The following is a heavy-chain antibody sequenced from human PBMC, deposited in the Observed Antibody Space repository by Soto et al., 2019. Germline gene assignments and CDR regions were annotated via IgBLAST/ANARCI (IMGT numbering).Heavy chain of an antibody. D-gene: IGHD6-19*01. J-gene: IGHJ6*02. CDR2: IMPVFRRP. Sequence: QVQLVQSGAEVKKPGSSVKVSCKASGGTFRTSAISWVRQAPGQGVEWVGGIMPVFRRPKYAQNYQDRVTITADESTSTAYMELNSLRSDDTADYYCARDKVLLHLGWNYYFILDVVGQGTAVTVSS. CDR3: ARDKVLLHLGWNYYFILDV. V-gene: IGHV1-69*12. CDR1: GGTFRTSA.